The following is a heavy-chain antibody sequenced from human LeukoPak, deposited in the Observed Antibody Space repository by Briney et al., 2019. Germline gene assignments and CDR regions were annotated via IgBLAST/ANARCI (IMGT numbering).Heavy chain of an antibody. CDR2: INHSGST. D-gene: IGHD3-22*01. V-gene: IGHV4-34*01. J-gene: IGHJ4*02. CDR3: ASPYDSSGYSAFSFDY. Sequence: SETLSLTCAVYGGSFSGYYWSWIRQPPGKGLEWIGEINHSGSTNYNPSLKSRVTISVDTSKNQFSLKLSSVTAADTAVYYCASPYDSSGYSAFSFDYWGQGTLVTVSS. CDR1: GGSFSGYY.